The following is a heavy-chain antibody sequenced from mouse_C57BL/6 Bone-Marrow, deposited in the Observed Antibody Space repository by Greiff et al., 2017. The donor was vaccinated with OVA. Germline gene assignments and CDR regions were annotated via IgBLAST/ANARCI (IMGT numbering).Heavy chain of an antibody. V-gene: IGHV1-64*01. CDR2: IHPNSGST. J-gene: IGHJ2*01. CDR1: GYTFTSYW. D-gene: IGHD2-4*01. CDR3: ASPIYYDYPFAY. Sequence: QVQLQQPGAELVKPGASVKLSCKASGYTFTSYWMHWVKQRPGQGLEWIGMIHPNSGSTNYNEKFKSKATLTVDKSSSTAYMQLSSLTSEDTAVYYSASPIYYDYPFAYWGQGTTLTVSS.